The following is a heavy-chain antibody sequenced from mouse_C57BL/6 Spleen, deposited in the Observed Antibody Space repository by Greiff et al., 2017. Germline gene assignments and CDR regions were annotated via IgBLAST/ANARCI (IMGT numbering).Heavy chain of an antibody. CDR1: GYTFTSYW. CDR3: ASDYYGSREYAMDY. J-gene: IGHJ4*01. D-gene: IGHD1-1*01. V-gene: IGHV1-64*01. Sequence: QVQLQQPGAELVKPGASVKLSCKASGYTFTSYWMHWVKQRPGQGLEWIGMIHPNSGSTNYNEKFKSKATLTVDKSSSTAYMQLSSLTSEDSAVYYCASDYYGSREYAMDYWGQGTSVTVSS. CDR2: IHPNSGST.